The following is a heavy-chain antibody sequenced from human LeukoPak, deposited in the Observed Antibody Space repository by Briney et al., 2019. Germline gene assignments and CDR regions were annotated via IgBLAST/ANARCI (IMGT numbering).Heavy chain of an antibody. J-gene: IGHJ4*02. CDR3: ARGASRPDY. CDR1: GGSISSYY. CDR2: IYYSGSS. V-gene: IGHV4-59*01. Sequence: SETLSLTCTVSGGSISSYYRSWIRQPPGKGLEWIGYIYYSGSSNYNPSLKSRVTISVDTSKNQFSLKLSSVTAADTAVYYCARGASRPDYWGQGTLVTVSS.